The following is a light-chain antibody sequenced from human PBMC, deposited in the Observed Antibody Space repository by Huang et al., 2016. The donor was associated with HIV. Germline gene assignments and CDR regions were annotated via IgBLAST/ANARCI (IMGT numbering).Light chain of an antibody. CDR1: QDIGNF. CDR3: QRYDRAPRA. Sequence: DIQMTQSPSSLSASPGVRVTLSCRANQDIGNFLAWYQHKPGGVPRLLIDGASTLQEGLPSRCSGRGSRTDFTLTITSLQPDDVATYYCQRYDRAPRAFGQGTKVEI. CDR2: GAS. V-gene: IGKV1-27*01. J-gene: IGKJ1*01.